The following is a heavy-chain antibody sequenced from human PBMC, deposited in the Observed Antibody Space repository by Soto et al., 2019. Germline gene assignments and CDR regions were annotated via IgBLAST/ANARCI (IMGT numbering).Heavy chain of an antibody. V-gene: IGHV4-34*01. CDR3: ARGTGRLRNYYYYGMDV. Sequence: LSETRSLTCAVYGGSFSGYYWSWIRQPPGKGLEWIGEINHSGSTNYNPSLKSRVTISVDTSKNQFSLKLSSVTAADTAVYYCARGTGRLRNYYYYGMDVWGQGTTVT. J-gene: IGHJ6*02. CDR1: GGSFSGYY. CDR2: INHSGST. D-gene: IGHD2-15*01.